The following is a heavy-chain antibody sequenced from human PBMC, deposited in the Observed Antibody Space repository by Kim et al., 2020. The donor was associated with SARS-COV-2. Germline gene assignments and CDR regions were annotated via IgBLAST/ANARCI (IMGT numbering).Heavy chain of an antibody. J-gene: IGHJ6*02. CDR3: ARHIWSGYWTPQYYYYGMDV. D-gene: IGHD3-3*02. Sequence: SETLSLTCAVYGGSFSGYYWSWIRQPPGKGLEWIGEINHSGSTNYNPSLKSRVTISVDTSKNQFSLKLSSVTAADTAVYYCARHIWSGYWTPQYYYYGMDVWGQGTTVTVSS. V-gene: IGHV4-34*01. CDR2: INHSGST. CDR1: GGSFSGYY.